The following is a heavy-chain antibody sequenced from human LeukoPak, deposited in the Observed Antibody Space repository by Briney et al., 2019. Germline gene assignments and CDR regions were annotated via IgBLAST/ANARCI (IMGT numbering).Heavy chain of an antibody. D-gene: IGHD4-23*01. Sequence: ASVKVSCKASGGTFSSYAISWVRQAPGQGLEWMGRIIPILGIANYAQKFQGRVTITADKTTSTAYMELSSLRSEDTAVYYCARGSPYGGSLDYWGQGTLVTVSS. CDR1: GGTFSSYA. CDR3: ARGSPYGGSLDY. J-gene: IGHJ4*02. V-gene: IGHV1-69*04. CDR2: IIPILGIA.